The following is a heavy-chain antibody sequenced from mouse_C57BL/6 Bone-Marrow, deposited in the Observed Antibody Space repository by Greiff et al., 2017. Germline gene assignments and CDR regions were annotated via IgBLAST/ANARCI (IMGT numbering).Heavy chain of an antibody. CDR3: ARGDYDYSYAMDD. CDR2: IYPSDSES. D-gene: IGHD2-4*01. Sequence: QVQLQQPGAELVRPGSSVKLSCKASGYTFTSYWMDWVKQRPGQGLEWIGNIYPSDSESHYNQKFKDKATLTVDKSSSTAYMQRSSLTSEDSAVYYCARGDYDYSYAMDDWGQGTSVTVSS. J-gene: IGHJ4*01. CDR1: GYTFTSYW. V-gene: IGHV1-61*01.